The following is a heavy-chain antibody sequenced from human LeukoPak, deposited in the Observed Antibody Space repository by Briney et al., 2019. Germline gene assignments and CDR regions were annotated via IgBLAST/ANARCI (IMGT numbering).Heavy chain of an antibody. CDR1: GHSITSDYY. CDR3: ARMSLVSDPYYFDY. J-gene: IGHJ4*02. Sequence: SETLSLTCSVSGHSITSDYYWAWVRQSPGKGLTWIGTLYHTGPTSYNPSLKSRLAISVDTSRNQFSLRLNPVTAADTAIYYCARMSLVSDPYYFDYWGQGTLVTVS. V-gene: IGHV4-38-2*02. CDR2: LYHTGPT. D-gene: IGHD3-16*01.